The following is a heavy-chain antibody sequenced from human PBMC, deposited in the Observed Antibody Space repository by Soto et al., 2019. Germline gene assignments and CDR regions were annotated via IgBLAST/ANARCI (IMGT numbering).Heavy chain of an antibody. Sequence: PSETLSLTCTVSGGSISSGGYYWSWIRQHPGKGLEWIGYIYYSGSTYYNPSLKSRVTISVDTSKNQFSLKLSSVTAADTAVYNCAGYGEIVDTYFDYRGDGTLVTVSS. CDR3: AGYGEIVDTYFDY. J-gene: IGHJ4*01. D-gene: IGHD4-17*01. CDR1: GGSISSGGYY. V-gene: IGHV4-31*03. CDR2: IYYSGST.